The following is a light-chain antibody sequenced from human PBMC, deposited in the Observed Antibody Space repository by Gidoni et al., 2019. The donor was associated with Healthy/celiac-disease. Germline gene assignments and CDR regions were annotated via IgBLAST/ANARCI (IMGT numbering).Light chain of an antibody. Sequence: DIQMTQSPSSLSASVGDRVTITCRASQSISSYLNWYQQKPGKAPKLLIDAASSLQSGVPSRFSGSGSGTDFTLTISSLQPEDFATYYCQQSYSTPRRFGQGTKVEIK. V-gene: IGKV1-39*01. J-gene: IGKJ1*01. CDR3: QQSYSTPRR. CDR2: AAS. CDR1: QSISSY.